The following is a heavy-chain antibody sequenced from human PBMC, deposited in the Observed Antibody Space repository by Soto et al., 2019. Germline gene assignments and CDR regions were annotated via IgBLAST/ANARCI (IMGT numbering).Heavy chain of an antibody. CDR2: IGTAGDT. J-gene: IGHJ6*03. Sequence: GGSLRLSCAASGFTFSSYDMHWVRQATGKGLEWVSAIGTAGDTYYPGSVKGRFTISRENAKNSLYLQMNSLRAEDTAVYYCARDDVLCDGGRCYGVPLDVWGKGTTVTVS. D-gene: IGHD2-15*01. V-gene: IGHV3-13*01. CDR1: GFTFSSYD. CDR3: ARDDVLCDGGRCYGVPLDV.